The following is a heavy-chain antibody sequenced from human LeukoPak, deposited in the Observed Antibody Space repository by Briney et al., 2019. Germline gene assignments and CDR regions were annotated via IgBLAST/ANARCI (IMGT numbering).Heavy chain of an antibody. J-gene: IGHJ3*02. V-gene: IGHV3-30*02. CDR1: GFTFSTYG. Sequence: GGSLRLSCAASGFTFSTYGMHWVRQAPGKGLEWVAFIRYHGSNQYYADSVKGRFTISRDNSKNTLYLQMNSLRAEDTAVYYCARGGSYPSAFDIWGQGTMVTVSS. D-gene: IGHD1-26*01. CDR2: IRYHGSNQ. CDR3: ARGGSYPSAFDI.